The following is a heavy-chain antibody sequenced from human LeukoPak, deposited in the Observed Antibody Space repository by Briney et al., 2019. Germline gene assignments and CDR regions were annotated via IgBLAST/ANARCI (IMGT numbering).Heavy chain of an antibody. CDR3: ARVPPIVVVVAATPSDWFDP. V-gene: IGHV1-18*01. CDR2: MNPNSGNT. D-gene: IGHD2-15*01. Sequence: ASVKVSCKASGYTFTSYDINWVRQATGQGLEWMGWMNPNSGNTNYAQKLQGRVTMTTDTSTSTAYMELRSLRSDDTAVYYCARVPPIVVVVAATPSDWFDPWGQGTLVTVSS. J-gene: IGHJ5*02. CDR1: GYTFTSYD.